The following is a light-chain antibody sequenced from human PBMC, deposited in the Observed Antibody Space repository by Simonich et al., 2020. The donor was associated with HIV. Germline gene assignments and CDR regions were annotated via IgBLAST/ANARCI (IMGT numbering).Light chain of an antibody. CDR3: QQYYTTPLT. V-gene: IGKV4-1*01. CDR2: WAS. CDR1: QSVLSSSNNKNY. J-gene: IGKJ4*01. Sequence: DIVMTQSPDSLAASLGERATINCKSSQSVLSSSNNKNYLSWYQQKPGQPPKLLIYWASTLESGVPDRFSGSGSGTDFTLTISSLQAEDVAVYYCQQYYTTPLTFGGGTKVEIK.